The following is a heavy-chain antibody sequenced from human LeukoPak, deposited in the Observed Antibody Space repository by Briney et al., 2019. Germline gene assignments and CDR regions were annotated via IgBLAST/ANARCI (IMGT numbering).Heavy chain of an antibody. V-gene: IGHV3-30-3*01. D-gene: IGHD3-22*01. J-gene: IGHJ4*02. CDR3: AREDGTMIAFDY. CDR1: GFTFSSYV. Sequence: GRSLRLSCAASGFTFSSYVMHWVRQAPGKGLEWVAVISYDGSNKYYADSVKGRFTISRDNSKNTLYLQMNSLRAEDTAVYYCAREDGTMIAFDYWGQGTLVTVSS. CDR2: ISYDGSNK.